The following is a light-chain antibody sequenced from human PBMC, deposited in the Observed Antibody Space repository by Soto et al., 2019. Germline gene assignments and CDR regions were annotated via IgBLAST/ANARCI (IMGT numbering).Light chain of an antibody. V-gene: IGKV1-39*01. J-gene: IGKJ2*01. Sequence: DVQMTQSPSALSASVGDRVTITCRASQNIASLLNWYQQRPGTAPKLLIYATSNLESGVPSRFSGRGSATDFTLSIYSLQPEDFATYFCQQTYSMPVTFGQGTKLE. CDR3: QQTYSMPVT. CDR2: ATS. CDR1: QNIASL.